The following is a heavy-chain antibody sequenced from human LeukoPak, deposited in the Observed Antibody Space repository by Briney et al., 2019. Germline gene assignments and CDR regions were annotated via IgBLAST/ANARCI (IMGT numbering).Heavy chain of an antibody. Sequence: GGSLRLSCAASGFTFDDYALHWVRLPPGKGLEWVSGINWNSGSIGYADSLKGRFTISRDNAKNSLYLQMNSLRPEDTAIYYCAREGYYGSGSPPSLYFDYWGQGTLVTVSS. J-gene: IGHJ4*02. CDR2: INWNSGSI. CDR3: AREGYYGSGSPPSLYFDY. D-gene: IGHD3-10*01. CDR1: GFTFDDYA. V-gene: IGHV3-9*01.